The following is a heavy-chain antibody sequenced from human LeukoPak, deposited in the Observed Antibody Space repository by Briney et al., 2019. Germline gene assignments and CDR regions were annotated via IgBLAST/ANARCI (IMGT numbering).Heavy chain of an antibody. Sequence: GGSLRLSCAASGFTFTNYWMHWVRQAPGKGLVWVSRIDIDGTGTSYADSVKGRFTISRDNAKNTVSLQMNSLRAEDTAVYYCAKIWANYYDSSGYFFSPPDAFDIWGQGTMVTVSS. V-gene: IGHV3-74*01. D-gene: IGHD3-22*01. CDR2: IDIDGTGT. CDR1: GFTFTNYW. CDR3: AKIWANYYDSSGYFFSPPDAFDI. J-gene: IGHJ3*02.